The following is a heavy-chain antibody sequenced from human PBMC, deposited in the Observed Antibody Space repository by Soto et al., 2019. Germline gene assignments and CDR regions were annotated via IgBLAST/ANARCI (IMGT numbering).Heavy chain of an antibody. Sequence: PSETLSLTCTVSGGSISSGDYYWSWIRQPPGKGLEWIGYIYYSGSTYYNPSLKSRVTISVDTSKNQFSPKLSSVTAADTAVYYCARRYYDFWSGYGSGWFDPWGQGTLVTVSS. D-gene: IGHD3-3*01. CDR3: ARRYYDFWSGYGSGWFDP. V-gene: IGHV4-30-4*01. J-gene: IGHJ5*02. CDR1: GGSISSGDYY. CDR2: IYYSGST.